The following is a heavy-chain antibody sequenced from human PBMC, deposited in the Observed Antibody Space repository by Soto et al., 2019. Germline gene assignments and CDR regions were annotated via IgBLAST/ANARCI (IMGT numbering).Heavy chain of an antibody. CDR2: ISGSGGST. CDR1: GFTFSSYA. Sequence: PGGSLRLSCAASGFTFSSYAMSWVRQAPGKGLEWVSAISGSGGSTYYADSVKGRFTISRDNSKNTLYLQMNSLRAEDTAVYYCAKYRSGPTNDPDDFDIWGQGTMVTVSS. D-gene: IGHD3-22*01. V-gene: IGHV3-23*01. J-gene: IGHJ3*02. CDR3: AKYRSGPTNDPDDFDI.